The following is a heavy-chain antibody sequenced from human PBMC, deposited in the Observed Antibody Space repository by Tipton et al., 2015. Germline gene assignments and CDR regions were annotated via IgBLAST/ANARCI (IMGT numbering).Heavy chain of an antibody. J-gene: IGHJ5*02. V-gene: IGHV3-48*02. CDR3: ARAVGETSVTTGWFDP. Sequence: SLRLSCAASGFTFSSYSMNWVRQAPGKGLEWVSYISSSSSTRYYADSVKGRFTISRDNAKNSLYLQMNSLRDEDTAVYYCARAVGETSVTTGWFDPWGQGTLVTVSS. CDR1: GFTFSSYS. D-gene: IGHD4-17*01. CDR2: ISSSSSTR.